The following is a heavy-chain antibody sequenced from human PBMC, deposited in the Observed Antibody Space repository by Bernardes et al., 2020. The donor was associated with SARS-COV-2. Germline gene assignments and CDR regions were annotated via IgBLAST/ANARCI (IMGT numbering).Heavy chain of an antibody. CDR3: ARHENSGSDFRNWFDP. Sequence: SLRLSCAASGFTFSSYSMNWVRQAPGTGLAWVSSISSNKNYIYYADSVKGRFTISRDNAKNSLYLQMNSLRAEDTAVYYCARHENSGSDFRNWFDPWGQGTLVTVSS. CDR1: GFTFSSYS. V-gene: IGHV3-21*01. CDR2: ISSNKNYI. J-gene: IGHJ5*02. D-gene: IGHD5-12*01.